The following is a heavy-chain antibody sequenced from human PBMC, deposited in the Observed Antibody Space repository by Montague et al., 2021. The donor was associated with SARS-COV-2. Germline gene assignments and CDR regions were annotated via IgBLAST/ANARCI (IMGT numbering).Heavy chain of an antibody. J-gene: IGHJ3*01. CDR1: GGSTASHY. CDR2: VYYNGDT. D-gene: IGHD2-15*01. CDR3: ARGCAFDP. V-gene: IGHV4-59*08. Sequence: SETLSLTCTVSGGSTASHYCNWIRHSPGQRPELIGYVYYNGDTKYHPSLQSRVPISIATSENQFSLTLNSVTAADTAVYFCARGCAFDPWGQGRLVTVSS.